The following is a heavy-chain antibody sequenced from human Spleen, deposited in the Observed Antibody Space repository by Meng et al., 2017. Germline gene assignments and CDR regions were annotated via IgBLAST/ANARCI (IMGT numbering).Heavy chain of an antibody. V-gene: IGHV3-74*01. CDR2: INTDGTTT. J-gene: IGHJ4*02. CDR1: GFTFSSYW. D-gene: IGHD4-17*01. CDR3: ARESMTTVSFDY. Sequence: GESLKISCAASGFTFSSYWMHWVRQAPGKGLVWVSRINTDGTTTTYADSVKGRFTISRDNAKNTLYLQMNSLRAEDTAVYYCARESMTTVSFDYWGQGTLVTVSS.